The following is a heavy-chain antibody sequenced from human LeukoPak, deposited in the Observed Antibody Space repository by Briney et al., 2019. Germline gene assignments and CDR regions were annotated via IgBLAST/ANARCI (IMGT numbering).Heavy chain of an antibody. V-gene: IGHV3-7*01. D-gene: IGHD6-19*01. CDR2: IKKDGSEK. J-gene: IGHJ4*02. Sequence: GGSLRLSCAASGFTFSSHRMSWVRQAPGKGLEWVANIKKDGSEKYYVDSVKGRFTISRDNAKNSLYLQMNSLRAEDTAVYYCAVGSGWSNFDYWGQGTLVTVSS. CDR1: GFTFSSHR. CDR3: AVGSGWSNFDY.